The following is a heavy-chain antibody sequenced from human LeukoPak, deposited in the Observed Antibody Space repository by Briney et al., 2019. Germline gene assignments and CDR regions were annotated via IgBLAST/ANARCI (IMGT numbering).Heavy chain of an antibody. CDR2: IKQDGSEK. CDR1: RFTFSTYS. J-gene: IGHJ4*02. CDR3: AKDRAVSGRYYFDF. D-gene: IGHD6-19*01. V-gene: IGHV3-7*01. Sequence: GGSLRLSCAASRFTFSTYSMSWVRQAPGKGLEWVANIKQDGSEKYYVDSVKGRFTISRDNAKNSLYLQMNSLRAEDTAVYYCAKDRAVSGRYYFDFGGQGPRVPVPS.